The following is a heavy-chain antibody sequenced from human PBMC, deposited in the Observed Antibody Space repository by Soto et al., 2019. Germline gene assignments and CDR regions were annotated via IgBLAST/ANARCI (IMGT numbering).Heavy chain of an antibody. D-gene: IGHD3-3*01. J-gene: IGHJ4*02. CDR2: ISYDGSNK. Sequence: GGCLRLCCAASGFTFSSYGMHWVLQAPGKGLEWVAVISYDGSNKYYADSVKGRFTISRDNSKNTLYLQMNSLRAEDTAVYYCAKEYDFWSGYYNYFDYWGQGTLVTVSS. CDR3: AKEYDFWSGYYNYFDY. V-gene: IGHV3-30*18. CDR1: GFTFSSYG.